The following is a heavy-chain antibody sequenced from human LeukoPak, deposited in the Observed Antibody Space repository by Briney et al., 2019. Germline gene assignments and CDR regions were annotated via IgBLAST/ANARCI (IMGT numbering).Heavy chain of an antibody. CDR1: GGSFSGYY. V-gene: IGHV4-34*01. J-gene: IGHJ5*02. Sequence: PSETLSLTCAVYGGSFSGYYWSWIRQPPGKGLEWIGEINHSGSTNYNPSLKSRVTISVDTSKNQFSLKLSSVTAADTAVYYCANVLRFLSFDPWGQGTLVTVSS. CDR3: ANVLRFLSFDP. D-gene: IGHD3-3*01. CDR2: INHSGST.